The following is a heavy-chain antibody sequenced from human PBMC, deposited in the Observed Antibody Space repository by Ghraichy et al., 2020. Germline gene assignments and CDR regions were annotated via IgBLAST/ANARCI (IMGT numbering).Heavy chain of an antibody. CDR1: GGSFSTYY. CDR3: ARHTRGYYSGMDV. D-gene: IGHD2-2*01. Sequence: SETLSLTCTVSGGSFSTYYWSWIRQPPGKGLEWVGFIFYSGSTNSNPSLKSRVTISLDTSKNQFSLKLTSVTAADTAVYYCARHTRGYYSGMDVWGQGTTVTVSS. V-gene: IGHV4-59*08. J-gene: IGHJ6*02. CDR2: IFYSGST.